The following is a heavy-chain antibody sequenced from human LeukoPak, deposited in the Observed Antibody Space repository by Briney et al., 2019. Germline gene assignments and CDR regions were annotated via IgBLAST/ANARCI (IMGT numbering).Heavy chain of an antibody. CDR2: IIPILGIA. D-gene: IGHD3-22*01. Sequence: SVKVSCKASGGTFSSYAISWVRRAPGQGLEWMGRIIPILGIANYAQKFQGRVTITADKSTSTAYMELSSLRSEDTAVYYCARGDYYDSSGYYYKMAPYDYWGQGTLVTVSS. V-gene: IGHV1-69*04. CDR1: GGTFSSYA. J-gene: IGHJ4*02. CDR3: ARGDYYDSSGYYYKMAPYDY.